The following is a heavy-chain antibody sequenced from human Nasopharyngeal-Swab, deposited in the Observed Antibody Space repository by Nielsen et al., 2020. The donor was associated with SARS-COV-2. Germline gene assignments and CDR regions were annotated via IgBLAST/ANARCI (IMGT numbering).Heavy chain of an antibody. J-gene: IGHJ3*02. D-gene: IGHD1-26*01. CDR2: INHSGST. CDR3: AREWEPTAFDI. CDR1: GGSISSYY. V-gene: IGHV4-34*01. Sequence: SETLSLTCTVSGGSISSYYWSWIRQPPGKGLEWIGEINHSGSTNYNPSLKSRVTISVDTSKNQFSLKLSSVTAADTAVYYCAREWEPTAFDIWGQGTMVTVSS.